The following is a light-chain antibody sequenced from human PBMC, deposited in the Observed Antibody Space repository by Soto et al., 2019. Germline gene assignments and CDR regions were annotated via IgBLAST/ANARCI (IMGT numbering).Light chain of an antibody. Sequence: EIVLTQSPRTLSLSPGERAIVSCRASQSVSSNYFAWYQQRPGQAPRLLIYGISSRATGIPDRFSGSGSGTDFTLTISRLEPEDFAVYYCEQYGSSPRTFGQGTKVDI. CDR2: GIS. V-gene: IGKV3-20*01. CDR1: QSVSSNY. CDR3: EQYGSSPRT. J-gene: IGKJ1*01.